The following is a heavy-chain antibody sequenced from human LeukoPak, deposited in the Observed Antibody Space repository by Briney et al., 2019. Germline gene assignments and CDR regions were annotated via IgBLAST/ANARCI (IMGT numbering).Heavy chain of an antibody. J-gene: IGHJ4*02. D-gene: IGHD3-22*01. CDR3: ARDYYYDSSGYGY. V-gene: IGHV1-69*05. Sequence: ASVKVSCKASGGTFSSYAISWVRQAPGQGLEWMGGIIPIFGTANYAQKFQGRVTITTDESTSTAYMDLSSLRSEDTAVYYCARDYYYDSSGYGYWGQGTLVTVSS. CDR2: IIPIFGTA. CDR1: GGTFSSYA.